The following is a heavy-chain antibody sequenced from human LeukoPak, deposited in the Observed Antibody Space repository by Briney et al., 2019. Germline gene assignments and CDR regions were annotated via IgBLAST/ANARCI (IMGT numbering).Heavy chain of an antibody. CDR1: GGSISSSNW. D-gene: IGHD2/OR15-2a*01. J-gene: IGHJ6*03. V-gene: IGHV4-4*02. CDR2: IYHSGST. Sequence: PSETLSLTCAVSGGSISSSNWWSWVRQPPGKGLEWIGEIYHSGSTNYNPSLKSRVTISADKSKNQFSLTLSSVTAAATAVYYCARVDSTVYYYYMDVWGKGTTVTVSS. CDR3: ARVDSTVYYYYMDV.